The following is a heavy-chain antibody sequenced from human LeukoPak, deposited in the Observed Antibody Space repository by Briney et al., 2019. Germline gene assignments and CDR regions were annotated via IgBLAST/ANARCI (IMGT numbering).Heavy chain of an antibody. V-gene: IGHV4-59*01. CDR1: GGSISSYY. Sequence: SETLSLTCTVSGGSISSYYWSWIRQPPGKGLEWIGYIYYSGSTNYNPSLKSRVTISVDTSKNQFSLKLSSVTAADTAVYYCARDQGDGMDVWGQGTTVTVSS. J-gene: IGHJ6*02. CDR3: ARDQGDGMDV. CDR2: IYYSGST.